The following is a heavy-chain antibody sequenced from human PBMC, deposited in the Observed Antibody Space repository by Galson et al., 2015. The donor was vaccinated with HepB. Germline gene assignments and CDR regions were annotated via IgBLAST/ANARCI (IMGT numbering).Heavy chain of an antibody. J-gene: IGHJ4*02. CDR2: VNTYSGGT. Sequence: SVKVSCKASGYAFTGHYIHWVRQAPGQGLEWMGRVNTYSGGTNYAEKFQGRVTMTRDTSITTTYMEVSSLRSEDTAVYYCARADYYNSNSDTVPPHFDYWGQGTLVTVSS. CDR1: GYAFTGHY. V-gene: IGHV1-2*06. CDR3: ARADYYNSNSDTVPPHFDY. D-gene: IGHD3-22*01.